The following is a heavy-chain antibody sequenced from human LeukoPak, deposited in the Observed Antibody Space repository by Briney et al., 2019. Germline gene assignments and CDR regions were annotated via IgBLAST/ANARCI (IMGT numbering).Heavy chain of an antibody. Sequence: ASVKVSCTASGHTFTSYVIISVPEATGQRVEGMGWMQPNSGNTGYAQNFQGRVTMTRNTSISTASLELSSLRSDDTAVYYCARRQFPLYCTTTSCYEFDYWGQRTLVTVSS. D-gene: IGHD2-2*01. V-gene: IGHV1-8*01. CDR3: ARRQFPLYCTTTSCYEFDY. J-gene: IGHJ4*02. CDR2: MQPNSGNT. CDR1: GHTFTSYV.